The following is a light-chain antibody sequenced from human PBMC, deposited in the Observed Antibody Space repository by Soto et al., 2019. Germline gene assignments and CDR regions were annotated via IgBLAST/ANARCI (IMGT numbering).Light chain of an antibody. CDR2: ATS. V-gene: IGKV1-12*01. CDR1: QGVGGW. Sequence: IQMTQSPSSVSASVGDRVTMTCRASQGVGGWLAWYQQKPGKVPKLLIYATSSLHSGVPSRFSGSGSGTDFTLSISSLQPEDCATYYCQQTHSPPLSFGPGTKVDI. CDR3: QQTHSPPLS. J-gene: IGKJ3*01.